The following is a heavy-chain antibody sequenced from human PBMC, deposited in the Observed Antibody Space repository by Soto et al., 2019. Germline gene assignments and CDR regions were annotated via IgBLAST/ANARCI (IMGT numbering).Heavy chain of an antibody. CDR3: ARDGSGYDSSGFYLYDAFDR. D-gene: IGHD3-22*01. CDR1: GGCVSSHY. V-gene: IGHV4-4*07. Sequence: SETLSLTCTVCGGCVSSHYWRWIRQAAGKGLEWIGRLYSTGSTNYNPSLRSRVSMSVGTSRNQSSLTLSSVTAADSAMYYCARDGSGYDSSGFYLYDAFDRWGQGTMVTVS. J-gene: IGHJ3*02. CDR2: LYSTGST.